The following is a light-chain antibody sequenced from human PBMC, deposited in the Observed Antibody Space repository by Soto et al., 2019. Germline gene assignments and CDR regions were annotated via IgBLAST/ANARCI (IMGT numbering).Light chain of an antibody. CDR1: QALRSSY. V-gene: IGKV3D-20*01. Sequence: EIVLTQSPATLSLSPGERATLSCGASQALRSSYLAWHQQKPGLAPRLLIYATSSRATGIPDRFSGGGSGTDFTLTINKLEPEDFAVYYCQQYGTAPRSITFGQWTRLEIK. J-gene: IGKJ5*01. CDR2: ATS. CDR3: QQYGTAPRSIT.